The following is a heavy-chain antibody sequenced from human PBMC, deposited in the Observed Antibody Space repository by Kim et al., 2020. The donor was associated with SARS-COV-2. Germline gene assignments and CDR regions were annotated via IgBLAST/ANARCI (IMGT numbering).Heavy chain of an antibody. CDR3: ARGAPIVGATTLDF. V-gene: IGHV4-59*09. Sequence: NPSLKRRFTKSVDTSTNQCALKMTSVTAADTAVYYCARGAPIVGATTLDFWGQGVLVTVSS. D-gene: IGHD1-26*01. J-gene: IGHJ4*01.